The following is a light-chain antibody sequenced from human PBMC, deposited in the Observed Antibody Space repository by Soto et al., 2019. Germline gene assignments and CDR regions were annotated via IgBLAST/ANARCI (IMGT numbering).Light chain of an antibody. V-gene: IGKV3-20*01. CDR2: GAT. CDR1: STVDSIY. J-gene: IGKJ1*01. Sequence: ETVLTQSPGTLSLSPGERASLSCRASSTVDSIYLAWYQQKPGQAPRLLIYGATNRATGIPDRFSGSGSGTDFTLTISNLQPDDFATYYCQQYESYSPWTFGQGTKVDI. CDR3: QQYESYSPWT.